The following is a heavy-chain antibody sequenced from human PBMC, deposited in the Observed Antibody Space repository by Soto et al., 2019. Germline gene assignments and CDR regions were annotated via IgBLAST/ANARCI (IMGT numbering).Heavy chain of an antibody. V-gene: IGHV4-30-4*01. J-gene: IGHJ5*02. CDR2: IYYSGST. Sequence: KTSETLSLTCTVSGGSISSGDYYWSWIRQPPGKGLEWIGYIYYSGSTYYNPSLKSRVTISVDTSKNQFSLKLSSVTAADTAVYYCARAVTYCSSTSCSHNWFDPWGQGTLVTVSS. CDR1: GGSISSGDYY. D-gene: IGHD2-2*01. CDR3: ARAVTYCSSTSCSHNWFDP.